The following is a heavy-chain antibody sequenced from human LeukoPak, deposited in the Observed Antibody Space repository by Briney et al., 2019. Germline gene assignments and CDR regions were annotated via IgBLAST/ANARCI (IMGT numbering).Heavy chain of an antibody. J-gene: IGHJ6*02. Sequence: SSETLSLTCTVSGGSISSYYWSWIRQPPGKGLEWIGYIYYSGSTNYNPSLKSRVTISVDTSKNQFSLKLSSVTAADTAVYHCACVLRYSNYYGMDVWGQGTTVTVSS. CDR1: GGSISSYY. CDR3: ACVLRYSNYYGMDV. CDR2: IYYSGST. V-gene: IGHV4-59*01. D-gene: IGHD3-9*01.